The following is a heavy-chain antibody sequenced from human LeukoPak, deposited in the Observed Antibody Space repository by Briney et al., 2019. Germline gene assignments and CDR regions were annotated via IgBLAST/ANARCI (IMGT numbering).Heavy chain of an antibody. CDR2: TSSDGSNK. J-gene: IGHJ4*02. D-gene: IGHD2-15*01. CDR1: GFTLSSYA. Sequence: GRSLRLSCASSGFTLSSYATHWVRQPPTQGLEWVAVTSSDGSNKYYADSVKGRFTISRDNSKNTLYMQMNSVRAEDTAVYYCARFDIVVVVVATGALDYWGQGTLVTVSS. V-gene: IGHV3-30-3*01. CDR3: ARFDIVVVVVATGALDY.